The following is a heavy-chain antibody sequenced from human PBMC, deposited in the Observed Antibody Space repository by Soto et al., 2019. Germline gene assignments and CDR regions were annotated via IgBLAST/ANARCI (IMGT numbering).Heavy chain of an antibody. J-gene: IGHJ4*02. Sequence: ASVKVSCKASGYTFTSYGISWVRQAPGQGLEWMGWISAYNGNTNYAQKLQGRVTMTTDTSTSTAYMELRSLRSDDTAVYHCARDRRPSPDYYDSSGYHDYWGQGTLVTVSS. D-gene: IGHD3-22*01. CDR2: ISAYNGNT. V-gene: IGHV1-18*01. CDR3: ARDRRPSPDYYDSSGYHDY. CDR1: GYTFTSYG.